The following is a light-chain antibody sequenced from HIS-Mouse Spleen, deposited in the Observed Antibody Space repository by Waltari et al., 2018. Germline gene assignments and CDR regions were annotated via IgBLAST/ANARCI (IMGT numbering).Light chain of an antibody. CDR2: DAS. V-gene: IGLV2-14*03. Sequence: QSALTEPASVSGSPGQSITIPRTGTRSDAGGYNYVHWYQQHPGKAPKLMIYDASNPPSGVYNRFSGSKSGNTASLTISGLQAGDEADYYCSSYTSSSTLVFGGGTKLTVL. CDR3: SSYTSSSTLV. CDR1: RSDAGGYNY. J-gene: IGLJ3*02.